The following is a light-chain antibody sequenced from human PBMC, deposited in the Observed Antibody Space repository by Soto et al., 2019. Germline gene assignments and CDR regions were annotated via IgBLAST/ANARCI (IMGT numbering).Light chain of an antibody. Sequence: DIQMTQSPSTLSASVGDRVTITCRASQTISSWLAWYQQKPGKAPKLLIYKASSLESGVPSRFSGSGSGTEFTLTISSLQTNDFAPYYYQQYNSYPWTFGQGTKVVIK. J-gene: IGKJ1*01. CDR1: QTISSW. CDR2: KAS. CDR3: QQYNSYPWT. V-gene: IGKV1-5*03.